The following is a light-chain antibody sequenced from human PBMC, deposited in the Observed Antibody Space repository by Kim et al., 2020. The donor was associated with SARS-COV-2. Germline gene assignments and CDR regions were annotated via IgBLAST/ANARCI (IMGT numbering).Light chain of an antibody. CDR2: GAS. CDR1: QDISNF. Sequence: DIQMTQSPSSLSASVGDRVTITCQASQDISNFLNWYQQKPGKAPKLLIYGASNLETGVPSRFSGSGSGTDYTFTISSLQPEDIATYYCQQYDNLPITFGQGTRLGIK. CDR3: QQYDNLPIT. V-gene: IGKV1-33*01. J-gene: IGKJ5*01.